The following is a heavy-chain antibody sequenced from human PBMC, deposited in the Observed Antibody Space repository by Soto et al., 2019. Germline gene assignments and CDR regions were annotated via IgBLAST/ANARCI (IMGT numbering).Heavy chain of an antibody. CDR1: GGSVSSGSYY. Sequence: SETLSLTCTVSGGSVSSGSYYWSWIRQPPGKGLEWIGYIYYSGSTNYNPSLKSRVTISVDTSKNQFSLKLSSVTAADTAVYYCARDRGGYGGSPGFDYWGQGTLVTVSA. J-gene: IGHJ4*02. CDR3: ARDRGGYGGSPGFDY. V-gene: IGHV4-61*01. D-gene: IGHD2-15*01. CDR2: IYYSGST.